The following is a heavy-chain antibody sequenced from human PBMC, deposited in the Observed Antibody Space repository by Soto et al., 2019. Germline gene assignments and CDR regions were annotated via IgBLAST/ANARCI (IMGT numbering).Heavy chain of an antibody. CDR2: IKQDGSEK. CDR1: GFTFSSYW. Sequence: GGSLRLSCAASGFTFSSYWMSWVRQAPGKGLEWVANIKQDGSEKYYVDSVKGRFTISRDNAKNSLYLQMNSLRAEDTAVYYCARKSGFWSGENIDYWGQGNLVTVSS. D-gene: IGHD3-3*01. V-gene: IGHV3-7*01. J-gene: IGHJ4*02. CDR3: ARKSGFWSGENIDY.